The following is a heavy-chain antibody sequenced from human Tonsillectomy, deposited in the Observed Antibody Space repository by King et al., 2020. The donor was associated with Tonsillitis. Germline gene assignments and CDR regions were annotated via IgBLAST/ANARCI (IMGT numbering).Heavy chain of an antibody. D-gene: IGHD3-22*01. CDR3: AREGVVGGKYDAADI. CDR2: VRQDGSEK. J-gene: IGHJ3*02. CDR1: GFSLSNFY. Sequence: VQLVESGGGLVQPGGSLRLSCAASGFSLSNFYMTWVRQAPGKGLEWVANVRQDGSEKFYVDSVKGRFTIYRDNTKNSVYLQMNRLRVEDTAMYYCAREGVVGGKYDAADIWGQGTVVTVSS. V-gene: IGHV3-7*03.